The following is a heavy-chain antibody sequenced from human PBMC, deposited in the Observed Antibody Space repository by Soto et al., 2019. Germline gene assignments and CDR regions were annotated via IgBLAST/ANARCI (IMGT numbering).Heavy chain of an antibody. V-gene: IGHV3-64*01. D-gene: IGHD6-6*01. Sequence: GGSLRLSCAASGFTLSGYAMDWVRQAPGKGLEYVSGISSNGVGTYYANSVQGRFTISRDNSKNTVYLQMGSLRPEDMAVYYCARRARPAFYYMDVWGKGTTVTVSS. CDR3: ARRARPAFYYMDV. CDR2: ISSNGVGT. CDR1: GFTLSGYA. J-gene: IGHJ6*03.